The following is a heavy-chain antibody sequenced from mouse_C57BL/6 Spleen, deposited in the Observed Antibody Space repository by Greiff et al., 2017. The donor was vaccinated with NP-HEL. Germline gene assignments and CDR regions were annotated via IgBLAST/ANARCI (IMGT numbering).Heavy chain of an antibody. CDR3: ARGGYYPYYYAMDY. Sequence: QVQLQQPGAELVKPGASVKLSCKASGYTFTSYWMHWVKQRPGQGLEWIGMIHPNSGSTNYNEKFKSKATLTVDKSSSTAYMQLSSLTSEDSAVDYCARGGYYPYYYAMDYWGQGTSVTVSS. CDR1: GYTFTSYW. V-gene: IGHV1-64*01. CDR2: IHPNSGST. J-gene: IGHJ4*01. D-gene: IGHD2-3*01.